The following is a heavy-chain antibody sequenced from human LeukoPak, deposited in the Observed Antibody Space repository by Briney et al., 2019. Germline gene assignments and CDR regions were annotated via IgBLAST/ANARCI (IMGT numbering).Heavy chain of an antibody. CDR2: MSGGGDST. V-gene: IGHV3-23*01. J-gene: IGHJ4*02. D-gene: IGHD3-10*01. CDR3: AKGSGTYRPYYVDY. Sequence: PGGSLRLSCAGSGFTFSGYVMSWVRQAPGKGLEWVSAMSGGGDSTYDADSVKGRFTISRDNSKNTLYLQMNSLRAEDTAVYYCAKGSGTYRPYYVDYWGQGTLVIVSS. CDR1: GFTFSGYV.